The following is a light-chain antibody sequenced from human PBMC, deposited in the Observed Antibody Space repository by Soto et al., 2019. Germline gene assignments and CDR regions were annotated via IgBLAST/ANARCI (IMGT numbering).Light chain of an antibody. CDR1: QSISDW. J-gene: IGKJ1*01. Sequence: DIHMTQSLSSVPASVGDRVTKPFRSSQSISDWFAWYQQKPRTAPKXLIXHASTLESGVPSRFSGSESGTEFTLTICSLQPDEFATYYCQQYNSYSFGQGTKVDIK. V-gene: IGKV1-5*01. CDR3: QQYNSYS. CDR2: HAS.